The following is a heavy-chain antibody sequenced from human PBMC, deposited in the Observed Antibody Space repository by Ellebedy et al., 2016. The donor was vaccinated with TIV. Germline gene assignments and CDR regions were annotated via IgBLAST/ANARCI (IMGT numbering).Heavy chain of an antibody. V-gene: IGHV3-30-3*01. J-gene: IGHJ4*02. D-gene: IGHD3-9*01. CDR2: ISDDGSDK. Sequence: GESLKISCAASGFTFSSYAMHWVRQAPGKGLEWVGAISDDGSDKGYADSVKGRFTISRDNSKNTLYLQMNSLKTEDTAMYFCRGHFDILTGYYDYWGQGTLVTVSS. CDR3: RGHFDILTGYYDY. CDR1: GFTFSSYA.